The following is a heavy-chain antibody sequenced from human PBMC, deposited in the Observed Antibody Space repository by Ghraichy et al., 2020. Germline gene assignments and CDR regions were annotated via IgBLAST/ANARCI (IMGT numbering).Heavy chain of an antibody. J-gene: IGHJ4*02. CDR2: ISSSSSYT. D-gene: IGHD3-22*01. CDR1: GFTFSDYY. Sequence: GGSLRLSCAASGFTFSDYYMCWIRQAPGKGLEWVSYISSSSSYTNYADSVKGRFTISRDNAKNSLYLQMNSLRAEDTAVYYCARDRTDSSGYNYFDYWGQGTLVTVSS. V-gene: IGHV3-11*06. CDR3: ARDRTDSSGYNYFDY.